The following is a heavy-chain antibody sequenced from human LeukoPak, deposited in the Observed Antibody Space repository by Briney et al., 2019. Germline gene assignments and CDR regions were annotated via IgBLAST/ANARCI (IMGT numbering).Heavy chain of an antibody. Sequence: PSETLSLTCTVSGGSISSYYWSWIRQPPGKGLEWIGYIYYSGSTNYNPSLKSRVTISVDTSKNQFSLKLSSVTAADTAVYYCARAGSTLWGPHAFDIWGQGTMVTVSS. D-gene: IGHD3-16*01. J-gene: IGHJ3*02. CDR1: GGSISSYY. CDR2: IYYSGST. V-gene: IGHV4-59*01. CDR3: ARAGSTLWGPHAFDI.